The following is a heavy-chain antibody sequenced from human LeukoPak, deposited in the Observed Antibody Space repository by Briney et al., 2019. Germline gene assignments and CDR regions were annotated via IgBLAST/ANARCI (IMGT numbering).Heavy chain of an antibody. Sequence: GASVKVSCKASGGTFSSYAISWVRQAPGQGLEWMGGIIPIFGTANYAQKFQGRVTITADESTSTAYMELSSLRSEDTAVYYCARVGTIFDGMDVWGQGTTVTVSS. J-gene: IGHJ6*02. D-gene: IGHD3-3*01. CDR2: IIPIFGTA. CDR1: GGTFSSYA. CDR3: ARVGTIFDGMDV. V-gene: IGHV1-69*13.